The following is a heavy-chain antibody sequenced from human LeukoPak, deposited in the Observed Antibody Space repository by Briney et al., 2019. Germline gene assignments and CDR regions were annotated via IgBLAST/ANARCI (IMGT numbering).Heavy chain of an antibody. D-gene: IGHD4-17*01. J-gene: IGHJ4*02. CDR3: ARLREGSDGDYSHFDY. Sequence: DPSETLSLTCTVSGGSISSGDYYWSWIRQPPGMGLEWIGYIYYSGSTYYNPSLKSRVTISVDTSKNQFSLKLSSVTAADTAVYYCARLREGSDGDYSHFDYWGQGTLVTVSS. V-gene: IGHV4-30-4*01. CDR2: IYYSGST. CDR1: GGSISSGDYY.